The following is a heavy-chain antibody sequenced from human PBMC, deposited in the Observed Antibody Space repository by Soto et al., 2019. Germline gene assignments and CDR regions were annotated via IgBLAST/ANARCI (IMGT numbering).Heavy chain of an antibody. Sequence: GGSLRLSCAASGFTFDEYAMHWVRQAPGKGLEWASLISWDGSNRYYADSVQGRFTISRDNSKYSLYLQMNSLRAEDTALYYCAKDISRGPTKNYDFWSGPDYWGQGTLVTVSS. J-gene: IGHJ4*02. V-gene: IGHV3-43D*04. CDR3: AKDISRGPTKNYDFWSGPDY. CDR1: GFTFDEYA. CDR2: ISWDGSNR. D-gene: IGHD3-3*01.